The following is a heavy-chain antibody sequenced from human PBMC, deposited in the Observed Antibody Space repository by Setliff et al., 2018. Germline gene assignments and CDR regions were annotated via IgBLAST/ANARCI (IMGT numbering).Heavy chain of an antibody. J-gene: IGHJ5*02. D-gene: IGHD3-3*01. CDR3: ARGYRGYYNFWSGSQGANWFDP. Sequence: SVKVSCKASGGTFSSYAISWVRQAPGQGLEWMRGIIPIFGTANYAQKFQGRVTITADESTSTAYMELSSLRSEDTAVYYCARGYRGYYNFWSGSQGANWFDPWGQGTLVTVSS. CDR2: IIPIFGTA. V-gene: IGHV1-69*13. CDR1: GGTFSSYA.